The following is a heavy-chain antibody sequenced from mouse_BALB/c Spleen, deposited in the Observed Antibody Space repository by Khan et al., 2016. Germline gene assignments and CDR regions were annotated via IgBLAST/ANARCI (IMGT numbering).Heavy chain of an antibody. Sequence: EVQLQESGPGLVKPSQSLSLTCTVTGYSITSDYAWNWIRQFPGNKLEWMGYISYSGSNSYKPSIKSRITITRDTYKNQFFLRLNSVTSESTASYYCAEYLCWFAYWGQGTLVTVSA. J-gene: IGHJ3*01. CDR1: GYSITSDYA. CDR2: ISYSGSN. CDR3: AEYLCWFAY. D-gene: IGHD2-10*02. V-gene: IGHV3-2*02.